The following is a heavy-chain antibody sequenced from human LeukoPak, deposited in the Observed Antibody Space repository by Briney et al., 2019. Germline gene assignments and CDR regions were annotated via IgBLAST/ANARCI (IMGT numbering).Heavy chain of an antibody. Sequence: ASVKVSCKASGYTFGGYYLHWVRQAPGQGLEWMGRINPNSGDTNYAQNFQGRVTMTWDRSISTAYMDLSGLRSADTAVYYCARGGFDFWGRGTLVTVSS. CDR3: ARGGFDF. J-gene: IGHJ4*02. CDR1: GYTFGGYY. CDR2: INPNSGDT. V-gene: IGHV1-2*06.